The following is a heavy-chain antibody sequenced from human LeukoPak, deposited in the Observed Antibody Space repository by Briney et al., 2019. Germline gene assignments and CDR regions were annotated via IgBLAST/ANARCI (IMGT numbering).Heavy chain of an antibody. CDR2: ISVSGGST. J-gene: IGHJ4*02. CDR3: AKERSRGGDCLDY. Sequence: GGSLRLSCTVSGFTVSINSMSWVRQAPGKGLEWVSAISVSGGSTYYADSVKGRFTISRDNSKNTLYLQMNSLRAEETAVYYCAKERSRGGDCLDYWGQGTLVTVSS. D-gene: IGHD2-21*02. CDR1: GFTVSINS. V-gene: IGHV3-23*01.